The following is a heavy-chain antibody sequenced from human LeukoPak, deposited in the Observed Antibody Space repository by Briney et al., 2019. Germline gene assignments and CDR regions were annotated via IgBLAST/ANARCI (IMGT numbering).Heavy chain of an antibody. J-gene: IGHJ6*03. D-gene: IGHD3-3*01. V-gene: IGHV1-8*01. CDR1: GYTFTSYD. CDR2: MNPNSGNT. Sequence: ASVKVSCKASGYTFTSYDINWVRQATGQGLEWMGWMNPNSGNTGYAQKFQGRVTMTRNTSISTAYMELSSLRSEDTAVYYCARGRRVVIIFNYYYYMDVWGKGTTVTVSS. CDR3: ARGRRVVIIFNYYYYMDV.